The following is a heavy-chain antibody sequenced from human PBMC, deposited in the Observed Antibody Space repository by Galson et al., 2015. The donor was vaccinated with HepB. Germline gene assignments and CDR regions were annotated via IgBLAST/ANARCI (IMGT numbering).Heavy chain of an antibody. J-gene: IGHJ5*02. Sequence: SVKVSCKASGYTFTNYGINWVRQAPGQGLEWMGWISVYNGNTKNAQKFQGRVTMTTDTSTSTAYMELRSLRSDDTAVYYCARDHLVTTRNWLDPWGQGTLVTVSS. CDR1: GYTFTNYG. D-gene: IGHD4-17*01. CDR3: ARDHLVTTRNWLDP. CDR2: ISVYNGNT. V-gene: IGHV1-18*01.